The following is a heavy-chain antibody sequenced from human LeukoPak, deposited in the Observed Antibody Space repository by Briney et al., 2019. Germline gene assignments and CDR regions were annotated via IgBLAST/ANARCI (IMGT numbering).Heavy chain of an antibody. J-gene: IGHJ6*03. Sequence: GRSLRLSCAASGSTFSSYGMHWVRQAPGKGLEWVAVIWYDGSNKYYADSVKGRFTISRDNSKNTLYLQMNSLRAEDTAVYYCARGMVRAYYYMDVWGKGTTVTVSS. CDR2: IWYDGSNK. D-gene: IGHD3-10*01. V-gene: IGHV3-33*01. CDR3: ARGMVRAYYYMDV. CDR1: GSTFSSYG.